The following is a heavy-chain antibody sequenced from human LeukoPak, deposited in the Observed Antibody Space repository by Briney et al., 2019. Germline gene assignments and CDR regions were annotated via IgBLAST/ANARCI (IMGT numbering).Heavy chain of an antibody. J-gene: IGHJ6*03. CDR2: INWNGGST. CDR3: VRGGSGGNYYYMDV. Sequence: GGSLRLSCAASGFTFDDHGMSWVRQAPGKGLEWVSGINWNGGSTGYADSVKGRCTISRDNAKNSLYLQMNSLKAEDTALYYCVRGGSGGNYYYMDVWGKGTTVTVSS. D-gene: IGHD3-10*01. CDR1: GFTFDDHG. V-gene: IGHV3-20*04.